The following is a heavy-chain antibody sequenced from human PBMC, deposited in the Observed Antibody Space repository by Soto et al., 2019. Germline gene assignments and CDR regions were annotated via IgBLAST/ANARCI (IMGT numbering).Heavy chain of an antibody. CDR2: IIPIFGTA. V-gene: IGHV1-69*13. J-gene: IGHJ6*02. CDR1: GGTFSSYA. Sequence: GASVKVSCKASGGTFSSYAISWVRQAPGQGLEWMGGIIPIFGTANYAQKFQGRVTITADESTSTAYMELSSLRSEDTAVYYCARDDSSSFQNYYYYGMDVWGQGTTVTVSS. CDR3: ARDDSSSFQNYYYYGMDV. D-gene: IGHD6-6*01.